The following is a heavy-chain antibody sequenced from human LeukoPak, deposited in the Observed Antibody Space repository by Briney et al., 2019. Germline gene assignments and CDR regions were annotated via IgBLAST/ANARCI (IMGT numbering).Heavy chain of an antibody. Sequence: PGGSLRLSCAASGFTVSDYALSWVRQAPGRGLEWLSAISGGGIAIYYADSLKGRFTVSRDNSKNTLFLQMNSLTAEDAATYYCAKHLGLAVAGNFFHWGQGTLVTVYS. CDR2: ISGGGIAI. V-gene: IGHV3-23*01. CDR3: AKHLGLAVAGNFFH. D-gene: IGHD6-19*01. J-gene: IGHJ4*02. CDR1: GFTVSDYA.